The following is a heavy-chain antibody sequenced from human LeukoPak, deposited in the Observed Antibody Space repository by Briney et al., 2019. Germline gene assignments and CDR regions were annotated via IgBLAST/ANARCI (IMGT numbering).Heavy chain of an antibody. CDR1: GFTFSSYS. CDR2: ISSSSSYI. J-gene: IGHJ6*02. CDR3: VREAVAGRGYYYYGMDV. V-gene: IGHV3-21*04. D-gene: IGHD6-19*01. Sequence: GGSLRLSCAASGFTFSSYSMNWVRQAPGKGLEWVSSISSSSSYIYYADYVKGRFTISRDNAKNSVYLQMNSLRAEDTAVYYCVREAVAGRGYYYYGMDVWGQGTTVTVSS.